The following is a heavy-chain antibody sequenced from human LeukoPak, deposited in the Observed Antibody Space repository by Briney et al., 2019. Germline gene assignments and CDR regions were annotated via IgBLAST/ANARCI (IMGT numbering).Heavy chain of an antibody. Sequence: ASVKVSCKASGYTFTGYYMHWVRQAPGQGLEWMGWINTNSGGTNYAQKFKGRVTMTRDTSISTAYMELSRLRSDDTAVYYCARLWTVGAPKWGGTYYFDYWGQGTLVTVSS. CDR1: GYTFTGYY. D-gene: IGHD1-26*01. CDR2: INTNSGGT. CDR3: ARLWTVGAPKWGGTYYFDY. V-gene: IGHV1-2*02. J-gene: IGHJ4*02.